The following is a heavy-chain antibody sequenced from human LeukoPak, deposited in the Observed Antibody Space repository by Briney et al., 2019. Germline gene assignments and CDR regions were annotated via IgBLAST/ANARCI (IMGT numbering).Heavy chain of an antibody. CDR1: GGSISSYY. V-gene: IGHV4-59*08. D-gene: IGHD1-26*01. Sequence: SSETLSLTCTVSGGSISSYYWSWIRQPPGKGLEWIGYIYYSGSTNYNPSLKSRVTISVDTSKNQFSLKLSSVTAADTAVYYCASSIVGATKADYWGQGTLVTVSS. J-gene: IGHJ4*02. CDR2: IYYSGST. CDR3: ASSIVGATKADY.